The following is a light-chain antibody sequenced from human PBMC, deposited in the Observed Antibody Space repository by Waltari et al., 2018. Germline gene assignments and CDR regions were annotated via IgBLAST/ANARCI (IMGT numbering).Light chain of an antibody. J-gene: IGKJ4*01. Sequence: DIQITPSPSTLSASVGDRDTITRRASQTISSWMARYQQKPAKAPKLMSYKATSLQRGVPSRFRGSGSGTEFPLTIRSLQHDDFATYFCQQYDNYSLVTFGGGTKVEIK. CDR1: QTISSW. V-gene: IGKV1-5*03. CDR3: QQYDNYSLVT. CDR2: KAT.